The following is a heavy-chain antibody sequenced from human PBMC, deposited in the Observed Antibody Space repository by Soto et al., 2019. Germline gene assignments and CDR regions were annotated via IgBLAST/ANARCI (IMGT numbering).Heavy chain of an antibody. CDR3: ARDQGMSMVRTVVGISGLDY. CDR2: INPSGGST. CDR1: GYTFTSYY. D-gene: IGHD5-18*01. J-gene: IGHJ4*02. Sequence: ASVKVSCKASGYTFTSYYMHWVRQAPGQGLEWMGIINPSGGSTSYAQKFQGRVTMTRDTSTSTVYMELSSLRSEDTAVYYCARDQGMSMVRTVVGISGLDYWGQGTLVTVSS. V-gene: IGHV1-46*01.